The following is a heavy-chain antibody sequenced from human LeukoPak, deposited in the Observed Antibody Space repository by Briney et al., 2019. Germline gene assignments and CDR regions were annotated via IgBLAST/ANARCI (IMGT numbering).Heavy chain of an antibody. CDR3: AKGPLLGELFSFDY. Sequence: PGRSLRLSCAASGFSFSRYGMHWVRQAPGKGLEWVAVISYDGSNKYYADSVKGRFTISRDNSKNTLYLQMNSLRAEDTAVYYCAKGPLLGELFSFDYWGQGTLVTVSS. CDR2: ISYDGSNK. CDR1: GFSFSRYG. V-gene: IGHV3-30*18. J-gene: IGHJ4*02. D-gene: IGHD3-16*01.